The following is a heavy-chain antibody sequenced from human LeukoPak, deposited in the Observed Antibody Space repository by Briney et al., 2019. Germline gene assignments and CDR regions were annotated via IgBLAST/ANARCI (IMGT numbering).Heavy chain of an antibody. J-gene: IGHJ4*02. CDR1: GYTFPSYF. CDR3: ARATVVTESENDY. V-gene: IGHV1-46*01. Sequence: ASVKVSCKASGYTFPSYFMHWVRQAPGQGLEWMGIINPTGGSTTYAQKFQGRVTMTTDTSTSTAYMELRSLRSDDTAVYYCARATVVTESENDYWGQGTLVTVSS. D-gene: IGHD4-23*01. CDR2: INPTGGST.